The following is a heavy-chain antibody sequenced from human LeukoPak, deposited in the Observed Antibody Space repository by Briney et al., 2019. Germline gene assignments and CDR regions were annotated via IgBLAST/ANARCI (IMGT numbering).Heavy chain of an antibody. D-gene: IGHD4-23*01. CDR2: IWYDGSNK. Sequence: PGGSLRLSCAASVFTFSGFGMHWVRQAPGKGLEWVAVIWYDGSNKYYADSVKGRFTISRDNPKNTLYVQMNSLRAEDTAVYYCARGRGADYGGNSGYFDYWGQGTLVTVSS. CDR1: VFTFSGFG. V-gene: IGHV3-33*01. CDR3: ARGRGADYGGNSGYFDY. J-gene: IGHJ4*02.